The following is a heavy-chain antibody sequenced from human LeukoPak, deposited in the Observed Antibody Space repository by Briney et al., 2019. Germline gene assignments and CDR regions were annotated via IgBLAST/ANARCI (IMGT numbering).Heavy chain of an antibody. Sequence: GGSLRLSCAASGFTFYNAWMLWVRQAPGKGLEWVGRIKSETDGGTTDYAAPVKGRFTISRDDSKNTLYLHMNSLKAEDTAVYYCTIGDDFWSGYGSSYYYNMDVWGQGTTVAVSS. D-gene: IGHD3-3*01. J-gene: IGHJ6*02. V-gene: IGHV3-15*01. CDR1: GFTFYNAW. CDR2: IKSETDGGTT. CDR3: TIGDDFWSGYGSSYYYNMDV.